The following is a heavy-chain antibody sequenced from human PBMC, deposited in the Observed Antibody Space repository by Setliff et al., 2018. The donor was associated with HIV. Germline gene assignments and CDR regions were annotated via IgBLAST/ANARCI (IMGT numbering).Heavy chain of an antibody. CDR3: AKDRSGSYSFARD. Sequence: GGSLRLSCAASGFAFSSHWMSWIRQAPGKGLEWVASIKQDGSEKYFVDSVKGRFTISRDNAKDSLYLQMNSLRAEDTAVYYCAKDRSGSYSFARDWGQGTLVTV. D-gene: IGHD1-26*01. V-gene: IGHV3-7*01. CDR2: IKQDGSEK. CDR1: GFAFSSHW. J-gene: IGHJ4*02.